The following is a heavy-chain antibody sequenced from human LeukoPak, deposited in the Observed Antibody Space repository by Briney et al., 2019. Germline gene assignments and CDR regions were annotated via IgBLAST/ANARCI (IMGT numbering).Heavy chain of an antibody. CDR2: IYYSGST. CDR3: ARGFRYCSGGSCYNWFDP. CDR1: GGSISSYY. V-gene: IGHV4-59*01. D-gene: IGHD2-15*01. Sequence: SETLSLTCTVSGGSISSYYWSWIRQPAGKGLEWIGYIYYSGSTNYNPSLKSRVTISVDTSKNQFSLKLSSVTAADTAVYYCARGFRYCSGGSCYNWFDPWGQGTLVTVSS. J-gene: IGHJ5*02.